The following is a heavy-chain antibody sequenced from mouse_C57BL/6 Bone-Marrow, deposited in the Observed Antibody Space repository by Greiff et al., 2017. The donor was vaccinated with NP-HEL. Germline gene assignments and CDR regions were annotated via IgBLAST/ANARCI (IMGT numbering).Heavy chain of an antibody. V-gene: IGHV14-3*01. J-gene: IGHJ4*01. CDR2: IDPANGNP. Sequence: EVQLQESVAELVRPGASVKLSCTASGFNIKNTYMHWVKQRPEQGLEWIGRIDPANGNPKYAPKFQGKATITADTSSNTAYLQLSSLTSEDTSIYYCARGTTVVAKNYAMDYWGQGTSGTVSS. CDR1: GFNIKNTY. D-gene: IGHD1-1*01. CDR3: ARGTTVVAKNYAMDY.